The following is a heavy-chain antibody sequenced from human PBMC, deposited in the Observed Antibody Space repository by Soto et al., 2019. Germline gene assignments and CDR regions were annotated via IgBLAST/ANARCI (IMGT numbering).Heavy chain of an antibody. D-gene: IGHD3-10*01. CDR3: ARGPPLWFGELLFARFDP. Sequence: QVQLVESGGGVVQPGRSLRLSCAASGFTFSSYAMHWVRQAPGKGLEWVAVISYDGSNKYYADSVKGRFTISRDNSKNTLYLQMNILRAEDTAVYYCARGPPLWFGELLFARFDPWGQGTLVTVSS. V-gene: IGHV3-30-3*01. CDR2: ISYDGSNK. J-gene: IGHJ5*02. CDR1: GFTFSSYA.